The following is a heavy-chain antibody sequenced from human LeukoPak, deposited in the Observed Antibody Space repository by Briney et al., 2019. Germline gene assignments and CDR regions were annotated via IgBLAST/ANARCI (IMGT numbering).Heavy chain of an antibody. CDR3: AKDHGAYSSGWATYYYYYGMDV. CDR1: GFAASEFTFSSYG. V-gene: IGHV3-33*06. D-gene: IGHD6-19*01. CDR2: IWYDGSNK. Sequence: PGGSLRLSCAASGFAASEFTFSSYGMHWVRQAPGKGLEWVAVIWYDGSNKYYADSVKGRFTISRDNSKNTLYLQMNSLRAEDTAVYYCAKDHGAYSSGWATYYYYYGMDVWGQGTTVTVSS. J-gene: IGHJ6*02.